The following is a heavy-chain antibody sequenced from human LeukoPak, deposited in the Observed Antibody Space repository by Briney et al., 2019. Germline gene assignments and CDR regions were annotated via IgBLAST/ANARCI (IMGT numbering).Heavy chain of an antibody. CDR2: ISGAGTTT. Sequence: GGSLRLSCAASGFTFSSYAMSWVRQAPGKGLEWVPAISGAGTTTYYADSVKGRFTVSRDNSKNTLSLQMSSLRAEDTAVYYCAKPEWAGTPINYFFDYWGQGTLVTVSS. J-gene: IGHJ4*02. V-gene: IGHV3-23*01. CDR3: AKPEWAGTPINYFFDY. D-gene: IGHD6-19*01. CDR1: GFTFSSYA.